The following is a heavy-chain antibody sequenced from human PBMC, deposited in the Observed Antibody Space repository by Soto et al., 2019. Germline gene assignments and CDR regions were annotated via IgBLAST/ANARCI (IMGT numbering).Heavy chain of an antibody. Sequence: PGGSLRLSCAASGLTFNSYAMSWVRQAPGKGLEWVSAIGTSGGSTFYAYSVKGRFTISRDNSKSTLFLQMNSLRAEDTAVYYCATGGGFCSSSSCYAGFDYWGPGTLVTVSS. CDR3: ATGGGFCSSSSCYAGFDY. V-gene: IGHV3-23*01. CDR2: IGTSGGST. D-gene: IGHD2-2*01. J-gene: IGHJ4*02. CDR1: GLTFNSYA.